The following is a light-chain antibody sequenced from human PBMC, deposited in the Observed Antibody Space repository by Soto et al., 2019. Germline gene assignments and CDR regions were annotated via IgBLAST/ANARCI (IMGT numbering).Light chain of an antibody. CDR1: QSLDSS. V-gene: IGKV3-20*01. CDR3: QQYGSSPFT. CDR2: DAS. J-gene: IGKJ3*01. Sequence: EGVLAQSPAALSLSPGERATLSCRATQSLDSSLAWFQQKPGQAPRLLIYDASNRATGIPARFSGSGSGTDFTLTISRLEPEDFAVYYCQQYGSSPFTFGPGTKVDIK.